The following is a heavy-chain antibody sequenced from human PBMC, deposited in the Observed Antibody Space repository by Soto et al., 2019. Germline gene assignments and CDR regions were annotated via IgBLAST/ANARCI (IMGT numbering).Heavy chain of an antibody. CDR2: ISYDGSNK. Sequence: GGSLRLSCAASGFTFSSYAMHWVCQAPGKGLEWVAVISYDGSNKYYADSVKGRFTISRDNSKNTLYLQMNSLRAEDTAVYYCARDLDYYDSSGYQGAGYGMDVWGQGTTVTVSS. CDR1: GFTFSSYA. CDR3: ARDLDYYDSSGYQGAGYGMDV. D-gene: IGHD3-22*01. J-gene: IGHJ6*02. V-gene: IGHV3-30-3*01.